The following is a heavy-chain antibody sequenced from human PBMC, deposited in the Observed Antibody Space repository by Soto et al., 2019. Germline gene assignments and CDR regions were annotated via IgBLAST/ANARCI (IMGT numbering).Heavy chain of an antibody. J-gene: IGHJ6*02. CDR3: ARGFEYSSSSPYGMDV. CDR1: GGTFSSYA. V-gene: IGHV1-69*13. CDR2: IIPIFGTA. Sequence: GASVKVSCKASGGTFSSYAISWVRQAPGQGLEWMGGIIPIFGTANYAQKFQGRVTITADESTSTAYMELSSLRSGDTAVYYCARGFEYSSSSPYGMDVWGQGTTVTVSS. D-gene: IGHD6-6*01.